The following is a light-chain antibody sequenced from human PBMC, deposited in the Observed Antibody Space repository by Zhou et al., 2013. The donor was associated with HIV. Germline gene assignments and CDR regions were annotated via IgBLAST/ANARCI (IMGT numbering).Light chain of an antibody. Sequence: IQMTQSPSSLSASVGDRVTITCRASQSISSYLNWYQQKPGKAPKLLIYAASTLQSGVPSRFSGSGSGTDFTLTISSLQPEDFATYYCQQSSSTPWTFGQGPRWKSN. CDR2: AAS. J-gene: IGKJ1*01. V-gene: IGKV1-39*01. CDR3: QQSSSTPWT. CDR1: QSISSY.